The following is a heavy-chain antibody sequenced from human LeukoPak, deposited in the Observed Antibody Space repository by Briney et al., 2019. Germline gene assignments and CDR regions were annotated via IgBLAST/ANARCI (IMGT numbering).Heavy chain of an antibody. CDR1: GGSISSYY. Sequence: SETLSLTCTVSGGSISSYYWSWIRQPPGKGLEWIGYIYYSGSTNYNPSLKSRVTISVDTSKNQFSPKLSSVTAADTAVYYCARTYYDILTGFPIAFDIWGQGAMVTVSS. V-gene: IGHV4-59*01. D-gene: IGHD3-9*01. CDR2: IYYSGST. J-gene: IGHJ3*02. CDR3: ARTYYDILTGFPIAFDI.